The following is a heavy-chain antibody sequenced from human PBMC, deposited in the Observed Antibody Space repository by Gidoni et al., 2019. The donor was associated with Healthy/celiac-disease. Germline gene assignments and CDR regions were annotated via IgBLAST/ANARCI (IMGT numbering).Heavy chain of an antibody. CDR1: GFTFSSYG. J-gene: IGHJ6*03. D-gene: IGHD2-15*01. CDR3: ARDGYCSGGSCTPDYYYYYMDV. V-gene: IGHV3-33*01. CDR2: IWYDGSNK. Sequence: QVQLVESGGGVVQPGRYLRLSCAASGFTFSSYGMHWVRQAPGKGLGWVAVIWYDGSNKYYADSVKGRFTISRDNSKNTLYLQMNSLRAEDTAVYYCARDGYCSGGSCTPDYYYYYMDVWGKGTTVTVSS.